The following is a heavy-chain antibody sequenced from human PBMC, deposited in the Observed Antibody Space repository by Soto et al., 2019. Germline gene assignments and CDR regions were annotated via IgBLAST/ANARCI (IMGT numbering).Heavy chain of an antibody. V-gene: IGHV4-4*07. CDR1: GGSLSKYY. D-gene: IGHD3-10*01. CDR3: ARDKRDLGSLYPLAFDF. CDR2: ISTSGHV. J-gene: IGHJ4*02. Sequence: SENLSLTCSVSGGSLSKYYWSWSRQPAGKGLEWIGRISTSGHVVSKASLRSRLTMSVDTSKNHFSLKLTSVTAADTAVYYCARDKRDLGSLYPLAFDFWGQGSSVT.